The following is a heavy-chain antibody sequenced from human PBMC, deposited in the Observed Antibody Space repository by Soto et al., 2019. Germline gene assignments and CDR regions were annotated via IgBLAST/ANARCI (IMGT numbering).Heavy chain of an antibody. Sequence: GVSVKGSCKASGYTFTSYGITGGRQAPGQRLEWMGWINAGNGNTKYSQKFQGRVTITRDTSASTAYMELSSLRSEDTAVYYCARGSGYYYWDDYWGQGTLVTVSS. J-gene: IGHJ4*02. CDR1: GYTFTSYG. CDR2: INAGNGNT. D-gene: IGHD3-22*01. CDR3: ARGSGYYYWDDY. V-gene: IGHV1-3*01.